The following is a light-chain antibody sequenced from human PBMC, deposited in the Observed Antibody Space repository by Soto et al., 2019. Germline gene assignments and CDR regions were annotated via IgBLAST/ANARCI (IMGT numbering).Light chain of an antibody. CDR1: SSDVGRSNF. CDR2: DVS. J-gene: IGLJ1*01. Sequence: QSALTQPPSASGSPGQSVTISCTGTSSDVGRSNFVSWYQHHPGTAPKLIIYDVSKRPSGVPDRFSGSKSGNTASLTVSGLQAEDEADYYCSSFAGTDNLGVFGTGTKVTVL. V-gene: IGLV2-8*01. CDR3: SSFAGTDNLGV.